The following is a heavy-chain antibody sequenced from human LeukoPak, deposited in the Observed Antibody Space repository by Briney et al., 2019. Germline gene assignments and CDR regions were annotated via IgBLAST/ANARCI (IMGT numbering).Heavy chain of an antibody. V-gene: IGHV1-18*01. CDR1: GYTFTSYG. D-gene: IGHD5-12*01. CDR2: ISTYNGNT. Sequence: ASVKVSCKASGYTFTSYGITWVRQAPGQGLEWMGWISTYNGNTNYAQNLQGRVSMTTDTSTSTAYMELRSLRSDDTAVYYCARGRGSTSRYWGQGTLLTVSS. J-gene: IGHJ4*02. CDR3: ARGRGSTSRY.